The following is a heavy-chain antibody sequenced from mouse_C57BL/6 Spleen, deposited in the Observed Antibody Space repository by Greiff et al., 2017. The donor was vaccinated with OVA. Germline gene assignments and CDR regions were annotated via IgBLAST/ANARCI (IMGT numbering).Heavy chain of an antibody. CDR1: GFSLTSYG. Sequence: QVQLKQSGPGLVQPSQSLSITCTVSGFSLTSYGVHWVRQSPGKGLEWLGVIWRGGSTDYNAAFMSRLSITQANSKSQVFFKMNRLQADDTAIYYCAKKNDYDGTWFAYWGQGTLVTVSA. D-gene: IGHD2-4*01. CDR3: AKKNDYDGTWFAY. CDR2: IWRGGST. J-gene: IGHJ3*01. V-gene: IGHV2-5*01.